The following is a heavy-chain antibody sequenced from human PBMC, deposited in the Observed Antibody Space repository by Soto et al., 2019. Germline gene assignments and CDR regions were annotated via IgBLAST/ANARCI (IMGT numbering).Heavy chain of an antibody. Sequence: EVQLVESGGGLVQPGGSLRLSCVVSGFTFSDHYMDWVRQAPGKGLEWVGRIRNKANSYTTVYAASVKGRFTISRDDSKNSMYLQMNSLNIEDTDVYYCVRGPNSIDLVTTGDYCGQGTLVTVSS. CDR2: IRNKANSYTT. CDR1: GFTFSDHY. J-gene: IGHJ4*02. D-gene: IGHD4-17*01. V-gene: IGHV3-72*01. CDR3: VRGPNSIDLVTTGDY.